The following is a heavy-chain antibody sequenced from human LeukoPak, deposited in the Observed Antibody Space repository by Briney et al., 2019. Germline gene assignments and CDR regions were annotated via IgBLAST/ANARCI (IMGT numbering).Heavy chain of an antibody. Sequence: PGGSLRLSCAASGFTFSNYWMTWVRQAPGKGLEWVADIKRDGSEKYYVDSVKGRFSISRDNAKNSLYLQMNSLRAEDTAVYYCAKDPSDHYYYYYMDVWGKGTTVTISS. CDR3: AKDPSDHYYYYYMDV. D-gene: IGHD2-21*02. J-gene: IGHJ6*03. CDR1: GFTFSNYW. CDR2: IKRDGSEK. V-gene: IGHV3-7*01.